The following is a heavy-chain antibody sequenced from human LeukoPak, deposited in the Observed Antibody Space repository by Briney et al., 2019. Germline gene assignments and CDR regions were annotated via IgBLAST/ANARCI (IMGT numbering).Heavy chain of an antibody. CDR3: ARDLTEYYDILTGYYSLAY. J-gene: IGHJ4*02. D-gene: IGHD3-9*01. CDR2: ISSRGSSI. Sequence: GGSLRLSCAASGFTFSDYYMSWIRQAPGKGLEWVSYISSRGSSIYYADSVKGRFTISRDNAKNSLYLQMNSLRAEDTTVYYCARDLTEYYDILTGYYSLAYWGQGTLVTASS. V-gene: IGHV3-11*01. CDR1: GFTFSDYY.